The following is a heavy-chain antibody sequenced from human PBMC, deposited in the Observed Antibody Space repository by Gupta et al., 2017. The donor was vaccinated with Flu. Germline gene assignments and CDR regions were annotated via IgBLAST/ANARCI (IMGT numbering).Heavy chain of an antibody. CDR1: GGSISSSNW. CDR2: IYHSGST. CDR3: ARGVRASGWRRWKDWFDP. D-gene: IGHD6-19*01. V-gene: IGHV4-4*02. Sequence: QVQLQESGPGLVKPSGTLSLTCAVSGGSISSSNWWMWVRQPPGKGLEWGGEIYHSGSTNYNPSLKSRVTISVDKSKNQFSLKLSSVTAADTAVYYCARGVRASGWRRWKDWFDPWGQGTLVTVSS. J-gene: IGHJ5*02.